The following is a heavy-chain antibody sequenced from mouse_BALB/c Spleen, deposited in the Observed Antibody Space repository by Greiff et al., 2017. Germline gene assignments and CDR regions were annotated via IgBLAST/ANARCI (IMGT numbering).Heavy chain of an antibody. CDR2: INSNGGST. J-gene: IGHJ2*01. Sequence: DVQLVESGGGLVKLGGSLKLSCAASGFTFSSYYMSWVRQTPEKRLELVAAINSNGGSTYYPDTVKGRFTISRDNAKNTLYLQMSSLKSEDTALYYCARHGTGTYYFDYWGQGTTLTVSS. CDR3: ARHGTGTYYFDY. V-gene: IGHV5-6-2*01. D-gene: IGHD4-1*01. CDR1: GFTFSSYY.